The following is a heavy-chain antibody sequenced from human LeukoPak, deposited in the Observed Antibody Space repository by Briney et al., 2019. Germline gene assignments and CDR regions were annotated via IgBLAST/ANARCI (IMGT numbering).Heavy chain of an antibody. D-gene: IGHD6-13*01. V-gene: IGHV4-59*01. CDR1: GGSISSYY. CDR3: ASSRGDSSSWYAD. Sequence: SETLSLTCTVSGGSISSYYWSWIRQPPGKGPEWIGYIYYSGSTNYNPSLKSRVTISVDTSKNQFSLKLSSVTAADTAVYYCASSRGDSSSWYADWGQGTLVTVSS. CDR2: IYYSGST. J-gene: IGHJ4*02.